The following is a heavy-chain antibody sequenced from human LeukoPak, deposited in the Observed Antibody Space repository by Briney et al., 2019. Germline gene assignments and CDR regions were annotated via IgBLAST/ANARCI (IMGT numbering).Heavy chain of an antibody. D-gene: IGHD3-22*01. Sequence: SVKLSCKASGGTFSSYAISWVRQAPGQGLEWMGGIIPIFGTANYAQKFQGRVTITTDEYTSTAYMELSSLRSEDTAVYYCARAKNKARVTIMDSSGYFHFDYWGQGTLVTVSS. V-gene: IGHV1-69*05. CDR3: ARAKNKARVTIMDSSGYFHFDY. J-gene: IGHJ4*02. CDR1: GGTFSSYA. CDR2: IIPIFGTA.